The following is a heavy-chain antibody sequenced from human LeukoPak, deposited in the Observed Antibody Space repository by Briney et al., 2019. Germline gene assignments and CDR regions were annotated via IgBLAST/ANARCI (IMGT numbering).Heavy chain of an antibody. Sequence: PSETLSLTCAVSGYSITSGYYWGWIRQPPGKGLEWIGSLYHSGITYYNPSLKSRVTISVDTSKNQFSLKLSSVTAADTAVYYCARELWANDAFDIWGQGTMVTVSS. CDR1: GYSITSGYY. CDR3: ARELWANDAFDI. CDR2: LYHSGIT. D-gene: IGHD1-7*01. J-gene: IGHJ3*02. V-gene: IGHV4-38-2*01.